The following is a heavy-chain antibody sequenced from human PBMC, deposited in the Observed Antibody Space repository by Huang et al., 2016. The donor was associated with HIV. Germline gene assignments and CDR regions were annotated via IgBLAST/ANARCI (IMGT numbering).Heavy chain of an antibody. Sequence: QVQLQQWGAGVLKPSETLSLTCAVYGGSFSGYYWSWIRQSPGKGLEWIGEIKHSGSTNYNPSLKGRVTMSVDTAKNQFSLKLSSVTAADTAVYYCASLFFDYWGQGILVTVSS. J-gene: IGHJ4*02. CDR1: GGSFSGYY. CDR3: ASLFFDY. V-gene: IGHV4-34*01. CDR2: IKHSGST.